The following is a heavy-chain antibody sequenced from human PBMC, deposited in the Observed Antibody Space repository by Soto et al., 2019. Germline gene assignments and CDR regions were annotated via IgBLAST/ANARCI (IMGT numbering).Heavy chain of an antibody. CDR3: ARDRIVATIPYYYYGMDV. J-gene: IGHJ6*02. CDR1: GGSISSYY. D-gene: IGHD5-12*01. CDR2: IYYSGST. V-gene: IGHV4-59*01. Sequence: SETLSLTCTVSGGSISSYYWSWIRQPPGKGLEWIGYIYYSGSTNYNPSLKSRVTISVDTSKNQFSLKLSSVTAADTAVYYCARDRIVATIPYYYYGMDVWGQGTTVTVYS.